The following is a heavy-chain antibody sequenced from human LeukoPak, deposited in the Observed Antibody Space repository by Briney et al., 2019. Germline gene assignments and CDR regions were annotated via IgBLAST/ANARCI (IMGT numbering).Heavy chain of an antibody. CDR1: GFTFSSYG. D-gene: IGHD4-17*01. CDR3: ARDSGDSQPGDY. CDR2: IRYDGSNK. Sequence: PGGSLRLSCAASGFTFSSYGMHWVRQAPGKGLEWVAFIRYDGSNKYYADSVKGRFTISRDNSKNTLYLQMNSLRAEDTAVYYFARDSGDSQPGDYWGQGTLVTVSS. J-gene: IGHJ4*02. V-gene: IGHV3-30*02.